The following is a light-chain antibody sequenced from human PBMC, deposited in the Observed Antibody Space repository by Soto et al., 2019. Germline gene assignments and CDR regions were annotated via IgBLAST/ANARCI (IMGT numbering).Light chain of an antibody. J-gene: IGKJ1*01. Sequence: EIVLTQSPATLSLSPGERATLSCRASQSVSSYLAWYQQKPGQAPRLLIYAASNRATGIPARFSSSGSGIAFPLAISGLQRDDFAVYYCQPRSSWPRTFGQGTTVEIQ. V-gene: IGKV3-11*01. CDR2: AAS. CDR3: QPRSSWPRT. CDR1: QSVSSY.